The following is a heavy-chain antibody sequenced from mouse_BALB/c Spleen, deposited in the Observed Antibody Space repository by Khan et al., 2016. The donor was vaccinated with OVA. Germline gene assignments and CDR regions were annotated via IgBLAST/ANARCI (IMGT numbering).Heavy chain of an antibody. J-gene: IGHJ3*01. CDR2: ISYSGNT. V-gene: IGHV3-2*02. Sequence: QLEESGPGLVKPSQSLSLTCTVTGYSITSEFAWNWIRQFPGNKLEWMGYISYSGNTRYNPSLKSLISITRDTSRNQFFLQLNSVTTEDTATYYGARKDYYDYDPFPYWGQGTLVTVSA. CDR1: GYSITSEFA. D-gene: IGHD2-4*01. CDR3: ARKDYYDYDPFPY.